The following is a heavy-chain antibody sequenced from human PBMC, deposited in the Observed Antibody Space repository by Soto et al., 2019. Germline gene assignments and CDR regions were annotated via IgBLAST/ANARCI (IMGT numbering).Heavy chain of an antibody. D-gene: IGHD6-19*01. CDR1: GYTFTSYG. J-gene: IGHJ6*02. V-gene: IGHV1-18*04. CDR3: AREGLVAGTLYYYYGMDV. CDR2: ISAYSGNT. Sequence: GASVKVSCKASGYTFTSYGISWVRQAPGQGLEWMGWISAYSGNTNYAQKLQGRVTMTTDTSTSTAYMELRSLRSDDTAVYYCAREGLVAGTLYYYYGMDVWGQGTTVTVSS.